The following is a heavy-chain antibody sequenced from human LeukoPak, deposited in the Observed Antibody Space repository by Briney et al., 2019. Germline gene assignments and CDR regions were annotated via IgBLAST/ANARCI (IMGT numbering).Heavy chain of an antibody. CDR3: AKGSTYFGTYYFDY. V-gene: IGHV3-23*01. Sequence: GGSLRLSCAASGFTFSSYAMSWVRQAPGKGLEWVSAISGSGGSTYYADSVKGRFTISRDNSKSTLHLQMYSLRAEDTAVYYCAKGSTYFGTYYFDYWGQGTLVTVSS. D-gene: IGHD1-14*01. J-gene: IGHJ4*02. CDR2: ISGSGGST. CDR1: GFTFSSYA.